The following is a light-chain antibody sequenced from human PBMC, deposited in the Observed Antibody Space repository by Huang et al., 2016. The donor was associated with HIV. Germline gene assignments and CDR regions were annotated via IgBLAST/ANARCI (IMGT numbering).Light chain of an antibody. CDR2: AAS. CDR3: QESDTWPRLT. CDR1: QSVSHY. J-gene: IGKJ4*01. V-gene: IGKV3-11*01. Sequence: IVLTQSPANLSLSPGERATLSCRASQSVSHYLAWYQHKPGQPPRLLIYAASRRATDIPTRFNGTGSGTDFTLPISSLETEDSAVYYCQESDTWPRLTLGGGTKVEIK.